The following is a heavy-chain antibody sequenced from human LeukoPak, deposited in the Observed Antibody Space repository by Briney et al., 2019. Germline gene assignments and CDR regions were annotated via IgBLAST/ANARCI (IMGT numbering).Heavy chain of an antibody. CDR1: GYTFTSYY. D-gene: IGHD6-13*01. CDR2: INPSGGST. V-gene: IGHV1-46*01. Sequence: ASVKVSCKASGYTFTSYYMHWVRQAPGQGLEWMGIINPSGGSTSYAQKFQGRVTMTRDTSISTAYMELSRLRSDDTAVYYCARDVGSSSWYSAFDYWGQGTLVTVSS. CDR3: ARDVGSSSWYSAFDY. J-gene: IGHJ4*02.